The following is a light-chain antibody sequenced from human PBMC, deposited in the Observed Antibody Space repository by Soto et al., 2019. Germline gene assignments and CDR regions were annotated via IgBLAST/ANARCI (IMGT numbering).Light chain of an antibody. V-gene: IGLV1-44*01. Sequence: QSVLTQPPSASGTPGQRVTISCSGSSSNIGSNTVNWYQQLPGTAPKLLIYSNNQRPSGVPDRFSGSKSGTSAPLAISGLQSKDEADYYCAAWDDSLNGYVFGTGTKLTVL. CDR3: AAWDDSLNGYV. J-gene: IGLJ1*01. CDR2: SNN. CDR1: SSNIGSNT.